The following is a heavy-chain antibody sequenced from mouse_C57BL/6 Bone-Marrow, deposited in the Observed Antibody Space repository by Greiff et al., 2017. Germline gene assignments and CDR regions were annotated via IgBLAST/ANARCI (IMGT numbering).Heavy chain of an antibody. V-gene: IGHV1-81*01. J-gene: IGHJ1*03. CDR2: IYPRSGNT. CDR1: GYTFTSYG. D-gene: IGHD1-1*01. Sequence: QVQLQQSGAELARPGASVKLSCKASGYTFTSYGISWVKQRTGQGLEWIGEIYPRSGNTYYNEKFKGKATLTADKSSSTAYMELRSLTSEDSAVYFCARGYYGSSYVLYWYCDVWCTGTTVTVSS. CDR3: ARGYYGSSYVLYWYCDV.